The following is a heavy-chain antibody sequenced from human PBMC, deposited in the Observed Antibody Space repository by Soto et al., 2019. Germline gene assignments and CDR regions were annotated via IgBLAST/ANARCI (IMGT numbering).Heavy chain of an antibody. Sequence: GASVKVSCKASGDTFTGYYINWMRQAPGHGLEWMGGINPHSAATNHAQKFQGRVTMTGDKSMSAAYMELSSLRSEDTAVYYCARGGSILLSPFDPWGQGTLVTVSS. D-gene: IGHD3-9*01. V-gene: IGHV1-2*02. CDR1: GDTFTGYY. J-gene: IGHJ5*02. CDR2: INPHSAAT. CDR3: ARGGSILLSPFDP.